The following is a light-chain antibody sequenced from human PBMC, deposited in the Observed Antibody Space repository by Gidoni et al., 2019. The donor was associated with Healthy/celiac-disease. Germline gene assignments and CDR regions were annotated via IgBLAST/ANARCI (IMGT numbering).Light chain of an antibody. J-gene: IGKJ1*01. CDR2: GAS. CDR3: QQYNNWPPWT. CDR1: QSGSSN. V-gene: IGKV3-15*01. Sequence: IEMTQSPATLSVSPVEIATLSCRPSQSGSSNLACYQQKPGQAPRHLIYGASTRATGIPARFSGSGSGTKFTLTISSLQSEDFAVYYCQQYNNWPPWTFGQGTKVEIK.